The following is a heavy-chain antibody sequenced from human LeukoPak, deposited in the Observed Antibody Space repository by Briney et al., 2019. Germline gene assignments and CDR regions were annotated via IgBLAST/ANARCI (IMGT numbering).Heavy chain of an antibody. J-gene: IGHJ4*02. Sequence: SETLSLTCAVYGGPFSGYYWSWIRQPPGKGLEWIGEINHSGSTNYNPSLKSRATISVDTSKNQFSLKLSSVTAADTAVYYCARRVHYYDSSGYYRPGYYFDYWGQGTLVTVSS. CDR1: GGPFSGYY. CDR2: INHSGST. V-gene: IGHV4-34*01. D-gene: IGHD3-22*01. CDR3: ARRVHYYDSSGYYRPGYYFDY.